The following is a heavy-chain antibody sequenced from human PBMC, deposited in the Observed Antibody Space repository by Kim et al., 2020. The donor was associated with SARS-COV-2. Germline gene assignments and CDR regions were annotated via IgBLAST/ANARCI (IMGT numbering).Heavy chain of an antibody. J-gene: IGHJ4*02. D-gene: IGHD6-19*01. V-gene: IGHV4-4*02. CDR2: IHHSGST. CDR3: ATGGSNGWYEIDY. Sequence: SETLSLICAVSGGSISNSRWWTWVRQPPGKGLEWIGEIHHSGSTNYNPSLKSRVTISLDKSKNHFSLNLDSVTAADTAGYYCATGGSNGWYEIDYWGQGT. CDR1: GGSISNSRW.